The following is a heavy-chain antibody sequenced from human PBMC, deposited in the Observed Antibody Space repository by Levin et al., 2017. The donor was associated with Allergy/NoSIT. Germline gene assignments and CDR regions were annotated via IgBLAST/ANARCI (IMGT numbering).Heavy chain of an antibody. J-gene: IGHJ6*02. V-gene: IGHV3-7*01. CDR2: IKQDGSEK. CDR1: GFTFSSYW. D-gene: IGHD1-7*01. Sequence: GGSLRLSCAASGFTFSSYWMSWVRQAPGKGLEWVANIKQDGSEKYYVDSVKGRFTISRDNAKNSLYLQMNSLRAEDTAVYYCARDGSWNYPSYDYYYGMDVWGQGTTVTVSS. CDR3: ARDGSWNYPSYDYYYGMDV.